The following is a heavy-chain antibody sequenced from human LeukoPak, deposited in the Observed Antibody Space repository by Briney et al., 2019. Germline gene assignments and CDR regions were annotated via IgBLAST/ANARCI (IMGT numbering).Heavy chain of an antibody. V-gene: IGHV3-66*01. Sequence: GGSLRFSCAASGFTFSSYSMNWVRPAPGTGLEWVSVIYSGGSTYYADSVKGRFTISRDNSKNTLYLQMNSLRAEDTAVYYCARERDGLDYWGQGTLVTVSS. CDR3: ARERDGLDY. CDR2: IYSGGST. CDR1: GFTFSSYS. D-gene: IGHD5-24*01. J-gene: IGHJ4*02.